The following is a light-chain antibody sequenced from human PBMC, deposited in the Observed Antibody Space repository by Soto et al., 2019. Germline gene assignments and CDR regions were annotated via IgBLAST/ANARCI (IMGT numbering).Light chain of an antibody. Sequence: DTVLTQSPGSLSLSPGDRATLSCRASQSVSSSYLAWYQQKPGQAPRLLIYGASSRATGIPDRFSGSGSGTDFTLTISRLEPEDFAVYYCQQYGSSPPMYTFCQGTKLEIK. J-gene: IGKJ2*01. CDR1: QSVSSSY. CDR3: QQYGSSPPMYT. CDR2: GAS. V-gene: IGKV3-20*01.